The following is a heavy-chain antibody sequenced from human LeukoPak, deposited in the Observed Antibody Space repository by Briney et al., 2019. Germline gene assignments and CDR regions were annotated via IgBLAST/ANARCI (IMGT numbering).Heavy chain of an antibody. J-gene: IGHJ4*02. Sequence: ASVKVSCKASGFTFNAYNIHWVRQAPGQGLEWMGWINPKSGGANYAQKFQGRVTMTWDTSISTAYMELSRLRSDDTAVYYCARDHYHKIHSVMVTAPDYWGQGTLVIVSS. CDR2: INPKSGGA. CDR1: GFTFNAYN. D-gene: IGHD2-21*02. V-gene: IGHV1-2*02. CDR3: ARDHYHKIHSVMVTAPDY.